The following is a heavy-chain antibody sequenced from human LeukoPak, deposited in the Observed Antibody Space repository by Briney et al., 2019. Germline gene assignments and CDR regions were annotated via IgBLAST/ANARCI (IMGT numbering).Heavy chain of an antibody. CDR1: GFTFSSYA. V-gene: IGHV3-23*01. Sequence: GGSLRLSCAASGFTFSSYAMSWVRQAPGKGLEWVSAISCRGGSTYYADSVKGRFTISRDNSKNTLYLQMNSLRAEDTAVYYCAKGSRVGATVGDAFDIWGQGTMVTVSS. CDR3: AKGSRVGATVGDAFDI. J-gene: IGHJ3*02. D-gene: IGHD1-26*01. CDR2: ISCRGGST.